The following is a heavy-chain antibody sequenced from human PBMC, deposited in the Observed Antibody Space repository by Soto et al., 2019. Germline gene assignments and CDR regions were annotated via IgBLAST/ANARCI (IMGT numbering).Heavy chain of an antibody. J-gene: IGHJ5*02. CDR3: VRGSYCSNGVRHNLGYFGP. D-gene: IGHD2-8*01. V-gene: IGHV3-33*01. CDR2: IWSDGNDK. Sequence: QVQLVASGGGVVQSGTSLRLSCTASGFTFSTFALHWVRQAPGKGLEWVAIIWSDGNDKYYADSVKGRFTVSSDYSKNTLSLQMNSLRDEDTAVYYCVRGSYCSNGVRHNLGYFGPWGQGTLGTVSS. CDR1: GFTFSTFA.